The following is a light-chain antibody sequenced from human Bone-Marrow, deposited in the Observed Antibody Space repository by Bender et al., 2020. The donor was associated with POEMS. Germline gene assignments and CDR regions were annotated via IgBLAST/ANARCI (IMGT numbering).Light chain of an antibody. J-gene: IGLJ3*02. CDR3: ALWDDRRKGGV. CDR1: SSNIGAHA. CDR2: SGH. V-gene: IGLV1-44*01. Sequence: QSVLTQPPSASGTPGQRVTISCSGGSSNIGAHAVNWYQHLPGTAPKLLIYSGHRRPSEVPDRFSGSSSGTSASLAISGLQSEDEADYYCALWDDRRKGGVFGGGTKGTV.